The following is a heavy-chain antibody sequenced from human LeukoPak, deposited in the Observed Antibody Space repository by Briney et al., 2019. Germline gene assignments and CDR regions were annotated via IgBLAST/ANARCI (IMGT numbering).Heavy chain of an antibody. CDR3: ARGYYYYDSNSYFDY. CDR1: GYTFTGYY. D-gene: IGHD3-22*01. Sequence: ASVTVSCKASGYTFTGYYMHWVRQAPGQGLEWMGWINPNSGGTNYAQKFQGRVTMTRDTSISTAYMELSRLRSDDTSVYYCARGYYYYDSNSYFDYWGQGTLVTVSS. J-gene: IGHJ4*02. V-gene: IGHV1-2*02. CDR2: INPNSGGT.